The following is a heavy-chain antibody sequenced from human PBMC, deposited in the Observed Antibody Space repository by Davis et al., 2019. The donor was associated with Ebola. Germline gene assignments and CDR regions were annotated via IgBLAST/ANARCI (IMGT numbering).Heavy chain of an antibody. J-gene: IGHJ3*02. Sequence: MPSETLSLTCAVSGDSISSSNWWRWVRQPPGKGLEWIGEISQSGSTNYNPSLKSRVTISVDKSKNQFSLKLSTVTAADTAVYYCARHRITMVRGVDDAFDIWGQGTMVTVSS. CDR3: ARHRITMVRGVDDAFDI. CDR1: GDSISSSNW. V-gene: IGHV4-4*02. CDR2: ISQSGST. D-gene: IGHD3-10*01.